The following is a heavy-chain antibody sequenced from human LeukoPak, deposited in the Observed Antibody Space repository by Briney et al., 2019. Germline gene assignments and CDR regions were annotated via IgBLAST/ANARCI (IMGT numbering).Heavy chain of an antibody. V-gene: IGHV1-2*02. CDR3: ARHVEQQLIYSYYYYGMDV. D-gene: IGHD6-13*01. CDR2: INPNSGGT. Sequence: ASVKVSCKASGYTFTGYYMHWVRQAPGQGLEWMGWINPNSGGTNYAQKFQGRVTMTRDTSISTAYMELSRLRSDDTAVYYCARHVEQQLIYSYYYYGMDVWGQGTTVTVSS. CDR1: GYTFTGYY. J-gene: IGHJ6*02.